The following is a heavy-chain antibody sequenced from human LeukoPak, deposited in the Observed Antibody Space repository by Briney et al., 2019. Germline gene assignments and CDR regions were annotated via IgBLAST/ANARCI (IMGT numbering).Heavy chain of an antibody. V-gene: IGHV4-39*07. J-gene: IGHJ6*03. CDR2: IYYSGST. CDR3: ARDREYLGIDYYYYYYMDV. D-gene: IGHD3-16*01. Sequence: SETLSLTCTVSGGSISSSSYYWGWIRQPPGKGLEWIGSIYYSGSTYYNPSLKSRVTISVDTSKNQFSLKLSSVTAADTAVYYCARDREYLGIDYYYYYYMDVWGKGTTVTISS. CDR1: GGSISSSSYY.